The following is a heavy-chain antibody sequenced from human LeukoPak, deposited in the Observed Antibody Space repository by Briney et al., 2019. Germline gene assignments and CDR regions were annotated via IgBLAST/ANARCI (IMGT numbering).Heavy chain of an antibody. CDR3: AKSLCGGDCPPNWFDP. Sequence: GGSLRLSCAASGFTFSSYAMSWVRQAPGKGLEWVSAISGSGGSTYYADSVKGRFTISRDNSKNTLYLQMNSLRAEDTAVYYCAKSLCGGDCPPNWFDPRGQGTLVTVSS. J-gene: IGHJ5*02. CDR2: ISGSGGST. V-gene: IGHV3-23*01. D-gene: IGHD2-21*02. CDR1: GFTFSSYA.